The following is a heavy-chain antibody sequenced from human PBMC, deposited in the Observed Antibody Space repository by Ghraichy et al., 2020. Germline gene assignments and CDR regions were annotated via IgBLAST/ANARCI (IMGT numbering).Heavy chain of an antibody. Sequence: ASVKVSCKASGYTFISYAIHWVCQAPGQKLEWMGWINAGNGNTQNSQKFQGRVSITRDISASTVYMELSSLRSEDTAVYYCVRVRYSGYQDPNWFDSWGQGTLVTVSS. CDR1: GYTFISYA. V-gene: IGHV1-3*01. D-gene: IGHD5-12*01. CDR2: INAGNGNT. J-gene: IGHJ5*01. CDR3: VRVRYSGYQDPNWFDS.